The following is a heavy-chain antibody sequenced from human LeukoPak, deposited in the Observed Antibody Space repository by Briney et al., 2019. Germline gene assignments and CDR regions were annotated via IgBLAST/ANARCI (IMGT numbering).Heavy chain of an antibody. CDR1: GFKFDDYA. CDR3: ARDSGI. D-gene: IGHD3-10*01. V-gene: IGHV3-9*01. CDR2: ISWNSGSI. J-gene: IGHJ4*02. Sequence: HPGGSLRLSCAASGFKFDDYAMHWVRQAPGKGLEWVSGISWNSGSIAYADSVKGRFSISRDNAKNSLYVQMNSLRAEDTALYYCARDSGIWGQGTLVTVSS.